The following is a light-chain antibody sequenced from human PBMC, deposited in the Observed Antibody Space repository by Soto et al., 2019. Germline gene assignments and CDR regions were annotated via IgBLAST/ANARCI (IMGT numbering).Light chain of an antibody. CDR2: EVN. Sequence: QSVLTQPASVSGSPGQSITFSCTGSSEDIGNFNLVSWYQQYPGKAPKLILYEVNKRPLGVSDRFSGSKSGNTASLTISGLQAEDEADYHCCSYAGSRWVFGGGTKVTVL. CDR3: CSYAGSRWV. J-gene: IGLJ3*02. V-gene: IGLV2-23*02. CDR1: SEDIGNFNL.